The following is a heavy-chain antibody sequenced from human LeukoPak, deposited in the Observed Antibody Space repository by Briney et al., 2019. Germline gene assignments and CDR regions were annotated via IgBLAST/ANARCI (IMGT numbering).Heavy chain of an antibody. J-gene: IGHJ3*02. CDR3: ARDPMAGTFRAFDI. V-gene: IGHV4-39*07. Sequence: SETLSLTCTVSGGSISSSSYYWGWIRQPPGKGLEWIGRIYSRGSTNYNPSLQSRVTMSVDTSKNQISLKLNSVTAADTAVYYCARDPMAGTFRAFDIWGQGTMVTVSS. CDR2: IYSRGST. D-gene: IGHD6-19*01. CDR1: GGSISSSSYY.